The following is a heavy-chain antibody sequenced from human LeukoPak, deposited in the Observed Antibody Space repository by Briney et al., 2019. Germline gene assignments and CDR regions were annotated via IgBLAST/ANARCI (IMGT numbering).Heavy chain of an antibody. CDR1: GGSITSYY. Sequence: SETLSLTCTVSGGSITSYYWSWIRQPPGKGLEWIGYIYYTGNTNYNPSVKSRVTMSVDTSKNQISLRLTSVTAADTAVYYCARQTGSGLFILPGGQGTLVTVSS. CDR2: IYYTGNT. V-gene: IGHV4-59*08. J-gene: IGHJ4*02. D-gene: IGHD3/OR15-3a*01. CDR3: ARQTGSGLFILP.